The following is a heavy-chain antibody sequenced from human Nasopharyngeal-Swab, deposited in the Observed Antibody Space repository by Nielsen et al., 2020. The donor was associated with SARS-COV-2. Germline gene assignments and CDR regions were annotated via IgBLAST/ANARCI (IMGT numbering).Heavy chain of an antibody. D-gene: IGHD1-26*01. V-gene: IGHV3-23*01. CDR3: AKDRNSAYYYYYMDV. CDR2: VSGRDST. J-gene: IGHJ6*03. Sequence: WIRQPPGRGLEWVSSVSGRDSTYYADSVKDRFTISRDISKNTLYLQMNSLRAEDTAVYYCAKDRNSAYYYYYMDVWGRGTTVTVSS.